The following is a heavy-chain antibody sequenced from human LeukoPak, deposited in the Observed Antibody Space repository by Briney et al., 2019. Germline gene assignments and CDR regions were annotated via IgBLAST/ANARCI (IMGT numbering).Heavy chain of an antibody. CDR3: AIDRDGGNSGVGDN. CDR1: GFTFSSYG. D-gene: IGHD4-23*01. CDR2: IWFDGSNK. J-gene: IGHJ4*02. Sequence: PGGSLRLSCAASGFTFSSYGMHWVRQAPGKGLEWVAAIWFDGSNKYYADSVKGRFTISRDRSKNTVYLQMSSLRDEDTAVYFCAIDRDGGNSGVGDNWGQGTLVSVSS. V-gene: IGHV3-33*01.